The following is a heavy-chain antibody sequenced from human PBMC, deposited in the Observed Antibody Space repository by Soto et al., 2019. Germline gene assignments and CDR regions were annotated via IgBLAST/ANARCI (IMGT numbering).Heavy chain of an antibody. CDR2: ISGSGGST. CDR1: GFTFSSYA. D-gene: IGHD6-19*01. CDR3: AKDRAVTHDAFDI. Sequence: EVQLLESGGGLVQPGGSLRLSCAASGFTFSSYAMSWVRQAPGKGLEWVSAISGSGGSTYYADSVKGRFTISRDNSKNTLYLQMSIMRAEDTAVYYCAKDRAVTHDAFDIWGQGTMVTVSS. J-gene: IGHJ3*02. V-gene: IGHV3-23*01.